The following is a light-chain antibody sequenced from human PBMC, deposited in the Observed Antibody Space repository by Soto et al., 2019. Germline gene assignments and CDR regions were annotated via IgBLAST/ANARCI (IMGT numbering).Light chain of an antibody. CDR1: SSNIGAGYD. Sequence: QTVVTQPPSVSGAPGQRVTISCTGSSSNIGAGYDVHWYQQLPGTAPKLLIYGNSNRPSGVPDRFSGSKSGTAASLAITGLQAEDEADYYGQSYDSSLSEVFGGGTQLTVL. CDR3: QSYDSSLSEV. V-gene: IGLV1-40*01. J-gene: IGLJ2*01. CDR2: GNS.